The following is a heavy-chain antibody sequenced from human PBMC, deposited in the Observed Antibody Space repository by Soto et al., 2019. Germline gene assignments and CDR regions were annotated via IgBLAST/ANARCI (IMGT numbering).Heavy chain of an antibody. V-gene: IGHV5-51*01. CDR2: IYPGNSNT. Sequence: GESLKISCKGSGYTFTNYWIAWVRQMPGKGLEWMGIIYPGNSNTRYSPSFQGQVTISADKSISTAYLQWSRLKASDTAIYYCARRLDRYGMDVWGQGTTVTVSS. J-gene: IGHJ6*02. CDR3: ARRLDRYGMDV. CDR1: GYTFTNYW.